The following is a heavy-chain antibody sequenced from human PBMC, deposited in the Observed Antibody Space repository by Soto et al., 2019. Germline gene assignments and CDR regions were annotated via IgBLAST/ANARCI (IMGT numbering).Heavy chain of an antibody. Sequence: ASLKVSCKASGYTFTGYYMHCVRQAPGQGLEWMGWINPNSGGTNYAQKFQGWVTMTRDTSISTAYMELSRLRSDDTAVYYCARGEGGPRWGSIDYWGQGTLVTVSS. D-gene: IGHD2-21*01. V-gene: IGHV1-2*04. CDR1: GYTFTGYY. J-gene: IGHJ4*02. CDR3: ARGEGGPRWGSIDY. CDR2: INPNSGGT.